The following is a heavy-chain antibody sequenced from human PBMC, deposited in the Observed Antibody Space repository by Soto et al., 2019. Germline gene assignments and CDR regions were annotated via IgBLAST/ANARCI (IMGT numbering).Heavy chain of an antibody. J-gene: IGHJ6*02. D-gene: IGHD6-13*01. CDR3: AKDRDGAAAGPTKFYGMDV. V-gene: IGHV3-23*01. CDR2: ISGSGDST. CDR1: GFAFSSYA. Sequence: EVQLLESGGGLVQPGGSLRLSCAASGFAFSSYAMSWVRQAPGKGLEWVSVISGSGDSTHYADSVRGRFTISRDNSKNTLYLQRNSLRAEDTAVYYCAKDRDGAAAGPTKFYGMDVWGQGTTVTVSS.